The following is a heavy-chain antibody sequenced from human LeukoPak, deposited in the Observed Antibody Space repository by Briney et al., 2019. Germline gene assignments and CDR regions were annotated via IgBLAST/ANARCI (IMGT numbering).Heavy chain of an antibody. D-gene: IGHD5-24*01. CDR2: IRYDGSNK. CDR3: AGKKEEMATIPYYYYYMDV. CDR1: GFTFSSYG. V-gene: IGHV3-30*02. J-gene: IGHJ6*03. Sequence: GGSLRLSCAASGFTFSSYGMHWVRQAPGKGLEWVAFIRYDGSNKYYADSVKGRFTISRDNSKNTLYLQMNSLRSEDTAVYYCAGKKEEMATIPYYYYYMDVWGKGTTVTVSS.